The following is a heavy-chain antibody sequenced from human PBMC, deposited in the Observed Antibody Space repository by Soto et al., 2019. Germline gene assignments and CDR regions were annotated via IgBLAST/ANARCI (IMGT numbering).Heavy chain of an antibody. J-gene: IGHJ4*02. CDR3: ARGWGRWPHEKPGDY. V-gene: IGHV1-8*01. CDR1: EYTFANHD. CDR2: MNPNSGNS. D-gene: IGHD3-16*01. Sequence: QVPLVQSGAELKEPGASVKVSCTASEYTFANHDINWVRQAPGRGLGWMGWMNPNSGNSGFAQKFQDRVTMTRDTARDTAYMELRNLRSEDTAVYYCARGWGRWPHEKPGDYWGQGTLVTVS.